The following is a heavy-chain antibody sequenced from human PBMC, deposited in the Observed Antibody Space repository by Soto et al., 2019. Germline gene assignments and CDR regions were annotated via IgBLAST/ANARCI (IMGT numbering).Heavy chain of an antibody. CDR3: ARGGLLQNPRSDY. CDR2: ISYHGVNK. D-gene: IGHD2-21*01. J-gene: IGHJ4*02. V-gene: IGHV3-30*03. CDR1: GFSFSSHA. Sequence: GGSLRLSCAASGFSFSSHAMHWVRQAPGKGLEWVAVISYHGVNKYYGDAVRGRFTISRDNSKNTVYLQLDRLGTDDTGVYHCARGGLLQNPRSDYWGKGILVPVSS.